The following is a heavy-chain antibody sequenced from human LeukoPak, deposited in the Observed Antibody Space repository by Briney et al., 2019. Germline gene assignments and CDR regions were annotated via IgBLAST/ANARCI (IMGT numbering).Heavy chain of an antibody. D-gene: IGHD6-13*01. CDR1: GGTFSSYT. V-gene: IGHV1-69*13. CDR2: IIPIFGTA. CDR3: ARDDGIGSSSPHFDY. Sequence: ASVKVSCKASGGTFSSYTISWVRQAPGQGLEWMGGIIPIFGTANYAQKFQGRVTITADESTSTAYMELSSLRSEDTAVYYCARDDGIGSSSPHFDYWGQGTLVTVSS. J-gene: IGHJ4*02.